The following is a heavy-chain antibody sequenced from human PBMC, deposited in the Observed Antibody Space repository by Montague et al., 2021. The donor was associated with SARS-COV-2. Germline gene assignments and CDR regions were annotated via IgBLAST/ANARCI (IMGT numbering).Heavy chain of an antibody. Sequence: CAISGDSVSRLSPSSDWLTYYPPSPLGLLCRPHYRSKWYNDYAVSVRGRVTINPDTSKNQFSLQLNSVTPEDTAIYYCTSGREGNYNVMDVWGQGTTVTVSS. CDR3: TSGREGNYNVMDV. CDR2: PHYRSKWYN. V-gene: IGHV6-1*01. J-gene: IGHJ6*02. D-gene: IGHD1-1*01. CDR1: GDSVSRLSPS.